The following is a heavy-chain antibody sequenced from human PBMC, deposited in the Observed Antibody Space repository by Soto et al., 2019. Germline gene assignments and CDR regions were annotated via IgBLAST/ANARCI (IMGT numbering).Heavy chain of an antibody. CDR3: ARDQYDILTGYDWFDP. CDR2: VYYSGTT. Sequence: QVQLQESGPGLVKPSETLSLTCSVSGGSVGSDRNYWSWIRQSPGRGLEWIGYVYYSGTTNYNPSLKNRGTITRDTSKNQFSLKMTSVTAADTAVYYCARDQYDILTGYDWFDPWGQGILVTVSS. CDR1: GGSVGSDRNY. D-gene: IGHD3-9*01. V-gene: IGHV4-61*01. J-gene: IGHJ5*02.